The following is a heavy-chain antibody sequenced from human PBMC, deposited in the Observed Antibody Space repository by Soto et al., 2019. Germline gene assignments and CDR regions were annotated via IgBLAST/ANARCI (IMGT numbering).Heavy chain of an antibody. J-gene: IGHJ6*02. Sequence: PGGSLRLSCAASGFTFSSYAMSWVRQAPGKGLEWVSAISGSGGSTYYADSVKGRFTISRDNSKNTLYLQMNSLRAEDTAVYYCAKDRCMTGGTYNYYGIDVWGQGTTVTVSS. V-gene: IGHV3-23*01. D-gene: IGHD2-8*01. CDR3: AKDRCMTGGTYNYYGIDV. CDR1: GFTFSSYA. CDR2: ISGSGGST.